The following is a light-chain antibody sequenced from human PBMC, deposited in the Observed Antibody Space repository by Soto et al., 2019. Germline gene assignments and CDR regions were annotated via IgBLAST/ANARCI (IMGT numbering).Light chain of an antibody. J-gene: IGKJ5*01. CDR3: QQYDNSPIT. CDR2: GAS. CDR1: QSISSSF. V-gene: IGKV3-20*01. Sequence: EIVLTHSPGILSLSPGEIASLSCGASQSISSSFLAWYQQKPGQAPRLLIYGASSRATGIPDRFSGTGSETDFTLTISRLEPEDFAVYYCQQYDNSPITFGHGTRLEIK.